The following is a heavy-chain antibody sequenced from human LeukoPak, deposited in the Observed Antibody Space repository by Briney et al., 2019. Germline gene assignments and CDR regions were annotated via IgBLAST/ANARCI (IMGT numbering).Heavy chain of an antibody. CDR1: GWSFSGYY. V-gene: IGHV4-34*01. Sequence: KPSETLSLTCAVYGWSFSGYYWSWIRQPPGKGLEWMGEINHSGSTNYNPSLKSRVTISVDTSKNQFSLKLSSVTAADTAVYYCARGSPPRGVAARPRYGMDVWGQGTTVTVSS. CDR3: ARGSPPRGVAARPRYGMDV. J-gene: IGHJ6*02. D-gene: IGHD6-6*01. CDR2: INHSGST.